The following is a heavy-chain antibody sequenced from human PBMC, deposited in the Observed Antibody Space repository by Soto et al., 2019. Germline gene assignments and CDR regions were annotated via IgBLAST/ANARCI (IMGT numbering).Heavy chain of an antibody. J-gene: IGHJ5*02. D-gene: IGHD3-10*01. CDR1: GGTFSSCA. CDR2: INAGNGNT. V-gene: IGHV1-3*01. CDR3: ARGTPVWFDP. Sequence: ASVKVSCKASGGTFSSCAISWVRQAPGQRLEWMGWINAGNGNTKYSQKFQGRVTITRDTSASTAYMELSSLRSEDTAVYYCARGTPVWFDPWGQGTLVTVSS.